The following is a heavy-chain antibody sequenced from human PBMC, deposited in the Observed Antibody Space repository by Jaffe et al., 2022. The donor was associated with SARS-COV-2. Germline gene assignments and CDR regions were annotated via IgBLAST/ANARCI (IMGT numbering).Heavy chain of an antibody. D-gene: IGHD3-22*01. J-gene: IGHJ6*02. Sequence: EVQLVESGGGLVKPGGSLRLSCAASGFTFSSYSMNWVRQAPGKGLEWVSSISSSSSYIYYADSVKGRFTISRDNAKNSLYLQMNSLRAEDTAVYYCARPIEPYYYDSSGYYSGSDYYYYGMDVWGQGTTVTVSS. CDR2: ISSSSSYI. CDR3: ARPIEPYYYDSSGYYSGSDYYYYGMDV. CDR1: GFTFSSYS. V-gene: IGHV3-21*01.